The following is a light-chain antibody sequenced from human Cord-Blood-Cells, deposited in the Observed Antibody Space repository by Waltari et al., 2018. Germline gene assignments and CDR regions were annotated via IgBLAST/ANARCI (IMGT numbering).Light chain of an antibody. J-gene: IGKJ4*01. Sequence: EIVLTQSPGTLSLSPGERATLSCRASHSVSSRYLAWYQQKPGQAPRLLIYGASSRATGIPDRFSGSGSGTDFTLTISRLEPEDFAVYYCQQYGSSPALTFGGGTKVEIK. V-gene: IGKV3-20*01. CDR3: QQYGSSPALT. CDR1: HSVSSRY. CDR2: GAS.